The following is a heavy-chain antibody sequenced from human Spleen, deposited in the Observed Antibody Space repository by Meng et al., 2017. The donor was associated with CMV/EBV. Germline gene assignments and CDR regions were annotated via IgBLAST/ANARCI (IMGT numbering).Heavy chain of an antibody. J-gene: IGHJ3*02. V-gene: IGHV3-21*01. CDR2: ISSSSSYI. Sequence: GESLKISCAASGFTFDDYAMHWVRQAPGKGLEWVSSISSSSSYIYYADSVKGRFTISRDNAKNSLYLQMNSLRAEDTAVYYCARGRDAFDIWGQGTMVTVSS. CDR1: GFTFDDYA. CDR3: ARGRDAFDI.